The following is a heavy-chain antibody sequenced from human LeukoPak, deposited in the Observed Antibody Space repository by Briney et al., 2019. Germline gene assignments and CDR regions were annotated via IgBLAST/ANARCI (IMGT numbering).Heavy chain of an antibody. D-gene: IGHD1-26*01. CDR2: MNPNSGNT. J-gene: IGHJ6*03. CDR1: GYTFTSYD. CDR3: ASTLVGHYYMDV. Sequence: GASVKVSCKASGYTFTSYDINWVRQATGQGLEWMGWMNPNSGNTGYAQRFQGRVTMTRNTSISTAYMELSSLRSEDTAVYYCASTLVGHYYMDVWGKGTTVTVSS. V-gene: IGHV1-8*01.